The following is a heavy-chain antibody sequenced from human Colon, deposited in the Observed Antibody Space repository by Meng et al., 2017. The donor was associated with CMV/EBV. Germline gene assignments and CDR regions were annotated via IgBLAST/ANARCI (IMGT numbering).Heavy chain of an antibody. J-gene: IGHJ5*02. V-gene: IGHV3-9*01. CDR2: VSWNSDYI. CDR3: VKDVSSGRFSPGFDP. Sequence: GGSLRLSCATSGFIFDNYAMHWVRQVPGKGLEWVSGVSWNSDYIGYADSVKGRFTISRDNAKNSLYLQMNSLRVEDTALYYCVKDVSSGRFSPGFDPRGQGTLVTVSS. CDR1: GFIFDNYA. D-gene: IGHD3-10*01.